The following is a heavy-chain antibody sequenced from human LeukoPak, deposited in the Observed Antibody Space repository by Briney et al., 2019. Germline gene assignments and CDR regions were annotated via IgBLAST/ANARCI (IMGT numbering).Heavy chain of an antibody. CDR3: AELGITMIGGV. Sequence: PGGSLRLSCAASGFTFSSYAMHWVRQAPGKGLEWVAVISNDGSNKYYADSVKGRFTISRDNSKNTLYLQMNSLRAEDTAVYYCAELGITMIGGVWGKGTTVTIS. D-gene: IGHD3-10*02. J-gene: IGHJ6*03. V-gene: IGHV3-30*14. CDR1: GFTFSSYA. CDR2: ISNDGSNK.